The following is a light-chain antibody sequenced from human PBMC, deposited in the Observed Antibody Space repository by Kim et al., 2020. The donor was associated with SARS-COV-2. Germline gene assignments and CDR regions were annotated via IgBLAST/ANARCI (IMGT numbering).Light chain of an antibody. CDR2: WAS. J-gene: IGKJ2*02. Sequence: DIVMTQSPDSLAVSLGERATINCKSSQSVLYSSNDKNYLAWYQQKPGQPPKPLIYWASTRESGVPDRFSGSGSGADFTLAISSLRAEDVAVYYCQQYWGAPPCAFGRGAELEI. CDR1: QSVLYSSNDKNY. CDR3: QQYWGAPPCA. V-gene: IGKV4-1*01.